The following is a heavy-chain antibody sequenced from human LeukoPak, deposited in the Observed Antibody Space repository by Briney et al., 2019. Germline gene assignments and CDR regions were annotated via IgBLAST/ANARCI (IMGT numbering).Heavy chain of an antibody. CDR2: TSSNTGKT. V-gene: IGHV1-18*01. D-gene: IGHD6-13*01. Sequence: ASVKVSCKASGYTFATYGFCWVRQAPGHGLEWMGWTSSNTGKTDYAQKFQGRVTLTTDTSTSTAYMELRSLRPDDTALYYCAKVAGDRMDYWGQGTLLTVSS. CDR3: AKVAGDRMDY. J-gene: IGHJ4*02. CDR1: GYTFATYG.